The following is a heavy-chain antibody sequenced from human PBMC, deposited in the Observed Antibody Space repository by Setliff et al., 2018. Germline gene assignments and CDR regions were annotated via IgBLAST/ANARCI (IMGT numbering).Heavy chain of an antibody. V-gene: IGHV3-72*01. CDR3: TREVGAAAPH. Sequence: GGSLRLSCAASDFTFTNAWMNWVRQAPGKGLEWVGRVRNKANSYTTEYAASVKGRSTVSRDDSKDTLYLQMNSLKTEDTAVYYCTREVGAAAPHWGQGTLVTVSS. CDR2: VRNKANSYTT. D-gene: IGHD6-13*01. CDR1: DFTFTNAW. J-gene: IGHJ1*01.